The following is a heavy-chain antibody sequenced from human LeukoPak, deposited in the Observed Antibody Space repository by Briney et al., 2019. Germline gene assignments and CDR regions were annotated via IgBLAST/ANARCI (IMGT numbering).Heavy chain of an antibody. D-gene: IGHD2-2*01. V-gene: IGHV1-2*02. CDR2: INPNSGGT. Sequence: RASVKVSCKASGYTFTGYYMHWVRQAPGQGLEWMGWINPNSGGTNYAQKFQGRVTMTRDTSISTAYMELSRLRSDDTAVYYCARDHSPHCSSTSCYHYYGMDVWGQGTTVTVSS. J-gene: IGHJ6*02. CDR1: GYTFTGYY. CDR3: ARDHSPHCSSTSCYHYYGMDV.